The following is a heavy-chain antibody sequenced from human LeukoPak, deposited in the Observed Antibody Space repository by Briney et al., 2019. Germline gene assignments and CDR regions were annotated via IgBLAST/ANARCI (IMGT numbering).Heavy chain of an antibody. CDR3: ARGRPAGTFDY. CDR1: GGSISSGGYS. D-gene: IGHD1-1*01. CDR2: IYHSGST. Sequence: TSESLSLTCAVSGGSISSGGYSWSWIRQPPGKGLEWIGYIYHSGSTYYNPSLKSRVTISVDRSKNQFSLKLSSVTAADTAVYYCARGRPAGTFDYWGQGTLVTVSS. V-gene: IGHV4-30-2*01. J-gene: IGHJ4*02.